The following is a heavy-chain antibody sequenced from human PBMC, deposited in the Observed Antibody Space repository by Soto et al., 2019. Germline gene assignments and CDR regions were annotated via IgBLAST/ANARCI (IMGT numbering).Heavy chain of an antibody. V-gene: IGHV4-30-2*01. CDR1: GGSISNAAYS. Sequence: SETLSLTCTVSGGSISNAAYSWSWIRQPPGKGLEWIGYIYPSGMPFYNPSLRSRVTISIDRSNDQFSLDLKSVTAADTAVYYCARERGGYGLFDSWGQGTLVTVSS. J-gene: IGHJ4*02. D-gene: IGHD5-18*01. CDR3: ARERGGYGLFDS. CDR2: IYPSGMP.